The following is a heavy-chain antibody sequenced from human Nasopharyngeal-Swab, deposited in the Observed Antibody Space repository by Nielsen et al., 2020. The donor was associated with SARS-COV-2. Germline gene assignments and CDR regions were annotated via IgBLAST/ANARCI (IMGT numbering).Heavy chain of an antibody. CDR2: IYYSGST. J-gene: IGHJ4*02. D-gene: IGHD2-2*01. CDR1: GGSISSSSYY. V-gene: IGHV4-39*01. CDR3: ARLTSLSGALDY. Sequence: SETLSLTCTVSGGSISSSSYYWGWIRQPPGKGLEWIGSIYYSGSTYYNPSLKSRVTISVDTSKNQFSLKLSSVTAADTAVYYCARLTSLSGALDYWGQGTLVTVSS.